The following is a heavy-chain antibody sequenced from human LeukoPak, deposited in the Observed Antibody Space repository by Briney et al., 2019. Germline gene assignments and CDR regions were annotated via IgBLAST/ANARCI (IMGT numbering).Heavy chain of an antibody. V-gene: IGHV3-13*01. D-gene: IGHD3/OR15-3a*01. CDR1: GFTFSSYD. CDR3: ARGWTPTRRTGRYAFDI. Sequence: PGGSLRLSCAASGFTFSSYDMHWVRQATGKGLEWVSAIGTAGDTYYPGSVKGRFTISRENAKNSLYLQMNSLRAGDTAVYYCARGWTPTRRTGRYAFDIWGQGTMVTVSS. J-gene: IGHJ3*02. CDR2: IGTAGDT.